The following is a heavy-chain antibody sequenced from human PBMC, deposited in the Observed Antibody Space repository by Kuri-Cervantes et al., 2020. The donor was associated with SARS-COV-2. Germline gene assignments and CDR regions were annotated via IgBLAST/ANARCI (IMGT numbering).Heavy chain of an antibody. Sequence: GESLKISCAASGFTFDDYGMSWVRQAPGKGLEWVSGINWNGGSTGYADSVKGRFTISRDNAKNSLYLQMNSLRAEDTAVYYCAHLEGQWPKTHHPPFDYWGQGTLVTVSS. CDR2: INWNGGST. V-gene: IGHV3-20*04. CDR1: GFTFDDYG. D-gene: IGHD6-19*01. J-gene: IGHJ4*02. CDR3: AHLEGQWPKTHHPPFDY.